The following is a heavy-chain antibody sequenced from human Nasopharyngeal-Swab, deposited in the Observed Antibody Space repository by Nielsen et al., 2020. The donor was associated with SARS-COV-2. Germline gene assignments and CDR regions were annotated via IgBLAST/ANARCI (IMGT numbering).Heavy chain of an antibody. V-gene: IGHV1-58*01. CDR3: AAPYCSSTSCCDAFDI. CDR2: IVVGSGNT. J-gene: IGHJ3*02. D-gene: IGHD2-2*01. CDR1: GFTFTSSA. Sequence: SVKVSCKASGFTFTSSAVQWVRQARGQRLEWIGWIVVGSGNTNYAQKFQERVTITRDMSTSTAYMELSSLRSEDTAVYYCAAPYCSSTSCCDAFDIWGQGTMVTVSS.